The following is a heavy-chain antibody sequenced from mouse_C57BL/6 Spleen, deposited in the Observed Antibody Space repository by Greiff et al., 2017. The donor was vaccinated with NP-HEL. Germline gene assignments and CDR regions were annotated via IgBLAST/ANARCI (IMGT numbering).Heavy chain of an antibody. CDR3: ARFDGYTGAMDY. D-gene: IGHD2-3*01. J-gene: IGHJ4*01. V-gene: IGHV1-55*01. CDR2: IYPGSGST. CDR1: GYTFTSYW. Sequence: QVQLQQPGAELVKPGASVKMSCKASGYTFTSYWITWVKQRPGQGLEWIGDIYPGSGSTNYNEKFKSKATLTVDTSSSTAYMQLSSLTSEDSAVYYCARFDGYTGAMDYWGQGTSVTVSS.